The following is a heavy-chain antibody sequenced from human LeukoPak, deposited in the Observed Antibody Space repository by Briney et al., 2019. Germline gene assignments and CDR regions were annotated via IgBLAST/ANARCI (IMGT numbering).Heavy chain of an antibody. CDR1: GGSFTGSFSTYY. CDR2: INHSGST. CDR3: ARNGWYSVDY. V-gene: IGHV4-34*01. D-gene: IGHD6-19*01. J-gene: IGHJ4*02. Sequence: PSETLSLTCAVSGGSFTGSFSTYYWSWIRQPPGKGLEWIGEINHSGSTTYNPSLKSRVTISIDTSKNHFSLKLSSVTAADTAMHYCARNGWYSVDYWGQGTQVIVSP.